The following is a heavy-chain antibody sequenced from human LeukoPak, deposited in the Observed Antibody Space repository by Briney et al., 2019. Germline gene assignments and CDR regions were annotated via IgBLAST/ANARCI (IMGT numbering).Heavy chain of an antibody. J-gene: IGHJ4*02. CDR2: ISPYNGDT. CDR1: DYDFTSVG. V-gene: IGHV1-18*01. D-gene: IGHD6-19*01. CDR3: ARAGSGSGWYFDY. Sequence: ASVKVSCKVSDYDFTSVGITWVRQAPGQGLEWMGWISPYNGDTRYVQKLQGRVTMTTDTSTSTAYMELRSLRFDDTAVYYCARAGSGSGWYFDYWGQGTLATVSS.